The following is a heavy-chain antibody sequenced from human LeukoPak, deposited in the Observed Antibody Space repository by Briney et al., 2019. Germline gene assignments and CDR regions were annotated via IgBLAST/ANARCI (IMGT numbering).Heavy chain of an antibody. CDR1: GFTFSADV. D-gene: IGHD2-8*01. CDR3: ARVSGKILIWPQPFGDGMDV. CDR2: ISESGGKT. Sequence: GGSLRLSCAASGFTFSADVTSWVRQAPGEGLECVSAISESGGKTYYADSVKGRFTISRDNSKNMLYMQMNSLKAEDTAVYYCARVSGKILIWPQPFGDGMDVWGQGTTVTVSS. V-gene: IGHV3-23*01. J-gene: IGHJ6*02.